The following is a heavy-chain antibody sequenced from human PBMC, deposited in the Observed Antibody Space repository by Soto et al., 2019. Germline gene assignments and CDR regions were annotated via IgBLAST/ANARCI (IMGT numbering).Heavy chain of an antibody. V-gene: IGHV3-23*01. CDR2: TSGSGTNT. D-gene: IGHD5-12*01. J-gene: IGHJ4*02. Sequence: GGSLRLSCIASGFTFSSDAMSWVRQAPGKGLEWVSATSGSGTNTYYAGSVTGRFTISRDNSKNTLFLQMNSLRAEDTAVYYCAKTAYSGYATLTGEFDYWGQGTLVTVSS. CDR1: GFTFSSDA. CDR3: AKTAYSGYATLTGEFDY.